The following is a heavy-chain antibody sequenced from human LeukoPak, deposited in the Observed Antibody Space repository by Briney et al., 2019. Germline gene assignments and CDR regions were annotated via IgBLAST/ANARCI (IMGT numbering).Heavy chain of an antibody. J-gene: IGHJ4*02. CDR1: GGSISSGGYS. V-gene: IGHV4-30-2*01. Sequence: PPETLSLTCAVSGGSISSGGYSWSWIRQPPGKGLEWIGYIYHSGSTYYNPSLKSRVTISVDRSKNQFSLKLSSVTAADTAVYYCARDASGSGYNYWGQGTLVTVPS. D-gene: IGHD3-10*01. CDR3: ARDASGSGYNY. CDR2: IYHSGST.